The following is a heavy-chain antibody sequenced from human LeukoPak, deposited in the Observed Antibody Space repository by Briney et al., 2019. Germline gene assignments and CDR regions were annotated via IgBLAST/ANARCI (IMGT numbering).Heavy chain of an antibody. CDR3: AREPQDYSNYGYYYYGMDV. Sequence: SETLSLTCTVSGGSISSGGYYWSWIRQHPGKGLEWIGYIYYSGSTYYNPSLKSRVTISVDTSKNQFSLKLSSVTAADTAVYYCAREPQDYSNYGYYYYGMDVWAQGTTVTVSS. CDR2: IYYSGST. V-gene: IGHV4-31*03. CDR1: GGSISSGGYY. D-gene: IGHD4-11*01. J-gene: IGHJ6*02.